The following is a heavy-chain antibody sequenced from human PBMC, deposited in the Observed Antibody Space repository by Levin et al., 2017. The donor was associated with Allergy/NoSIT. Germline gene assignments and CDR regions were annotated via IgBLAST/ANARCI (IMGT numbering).Heavy chain of an antibody. CDR3: ARDRDSNFWSGYYWGYYYYGMDV. J-gene: IGHJ6*02. V-gene: IGHV3-74*01. D-gene: IGHD3-3*01. CDR1: GFTFSSYW. CDR2: INSDGSST. Sequence: SGGSLRLSCAASGFTFSSYWMHWVRQAPGKGLVWVSRINSDGSSTSYADSVKGRFTISRDNAKNTLYLQMNSLRAEDTAVYYCARDRDSNFWSGYYWGYYYYGMDVWGQGTTVTVSS.